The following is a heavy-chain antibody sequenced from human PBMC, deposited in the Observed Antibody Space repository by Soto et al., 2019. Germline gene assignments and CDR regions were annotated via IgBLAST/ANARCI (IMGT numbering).Heavy chain of an antibody. CDR1: GFTFSNYA. J-gene: IGHJ4*02. V-gene: IGHV3-23*01. CDR2: ISGSGGST. CDR3: AKDQGSSWYEIDY. D-gene: IGHD6-13*01. Sequence: EVQLLESGGGLVQPGGSLRLSCAASGFTFSNYAVTWVRQAPGKGLELVSTISGSGGSTDYADSVKGRFTISRDNSKNTPYLQMNSLRAEDTAGYYCAKDQGSSWYEIDYWGQGTLVTVSS.